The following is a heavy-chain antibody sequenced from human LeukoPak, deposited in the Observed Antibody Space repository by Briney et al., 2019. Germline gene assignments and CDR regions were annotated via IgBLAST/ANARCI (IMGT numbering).Heavy chain of an antibody. J-gene: IGHJ4*02. V-gene: IGHV4-59*01. D-gene: IGHD5-24*01. CDR1: GGSISSYY. CDR3: ARFRDGYNLYYFDY. CDR2: IYNSGST. Sequence: KSSETLSLTCTVSGGSISSYYWNWIRQPPGKGLEWIGYIYNSGSTNYNPSLKSRVTISVDTSKNQFSLKLSSVTAADTAVYYCARFRDGYNLYYFDYWGQGTLVTVSS.